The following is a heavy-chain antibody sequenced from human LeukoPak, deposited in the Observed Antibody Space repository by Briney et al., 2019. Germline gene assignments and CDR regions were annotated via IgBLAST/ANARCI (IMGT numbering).Heavy chain of an antibody. CDR3: AKGRVYYDILTGQGPPDY. CDR1: GFTFSSYA. D-gene: IGHD3-9*01. CDR2: ISGSGGST. Sequence: PGGSLRLSCAASGFTFSSYAMSWVRQAPGKGLEWVSAISGSGGSTYYADSVKGRFTISRDNSKNTLYLQMNSLRAEDTAVYYCAKGRVYYDILTGQGPPDYWGQGTLVTVSS. V-gene: IGHV3-23*01. J-gene: IGHJ4*02.